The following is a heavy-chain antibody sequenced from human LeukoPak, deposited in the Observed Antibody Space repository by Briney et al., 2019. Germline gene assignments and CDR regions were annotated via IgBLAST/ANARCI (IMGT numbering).Heavy chain of an antibody. V-gene: IGHV4-39*01. CDR3: ARHNSGSWRSFDP. J-gene: IGHJ5*02. D-gene: IGHD1-26*01. Sequence: KPSETLSLTCTVSGGSISSSSYYWGWIRQPPGKGLEWIGSIYYSGSTYYNPSLKSRVTISVDTSKNQFSLKLSSVTAADTAVYYCARHNSGSWRSFDPWGQGTLVTVSS. CDR1: GGSISSSSYY. CDR2: IYYSGST.